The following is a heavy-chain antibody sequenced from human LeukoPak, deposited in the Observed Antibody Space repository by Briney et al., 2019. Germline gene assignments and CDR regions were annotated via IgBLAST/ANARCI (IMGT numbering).Heavy chain of an antibody. CDR1: GGSINIGSYY. V-gene: IGHV4-61*02. CDR3: VREYLYDDASIYDP. Sequence: KPSETLSLTCIVSGGSINIGSYYWSWIRQPAGKGLEWIGRIYTSGSTNYNPSLKSRVTISVDTSKNRFSLKLTSVTAADTAVYYCVREYLYDDASIYDPWGQGTLVTVSS. D-gene: IGHD3-3*01. CDR2: IYTSGST. J-gene: IGHJ5*02.